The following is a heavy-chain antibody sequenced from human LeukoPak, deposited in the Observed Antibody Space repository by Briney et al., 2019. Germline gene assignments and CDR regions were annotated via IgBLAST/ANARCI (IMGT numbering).Heavy chain of an antibody. V-gene: IGHV3-7*01. J-gene: IGHJ6*02. Sequence: GGSLRLSCAASGFTFSDCWMSWVRQAPGNRLEWVANMNQDGSEINYVHSMKGRFTISRDNARNSLYLQMNSLRAEDTAVYYCARDGIVIRFGGQDVWGQGTTVTVS. CDR3: ARDGIVIRFGGQDV. CDR1: GFTFSDCW. CDR2: MNQDGSEI. D-gene: IGHD3-16*01.